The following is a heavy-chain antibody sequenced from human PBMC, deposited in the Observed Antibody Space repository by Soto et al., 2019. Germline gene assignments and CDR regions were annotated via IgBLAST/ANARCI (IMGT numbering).Heavy chain of an antibody. Sequence: QVQLQQWGAGLLKPSETLSLTCAVYGGSFSGYYWTWIRQPPGTGLVWIGEINHSGSTNYNPSLKSGVTISVDPSKDQFSLKLTSVTAADPAVYYCARDKITGLFDYWGQGTLVTVSS. J-gene: IGHJ4*02. CDR1: GGSFSGYY. CDR2: INHSGST. D-gene: IGHD2-8*02. V-gene: IGHV4-34*01. CDR3: ARDKITGLFDY.